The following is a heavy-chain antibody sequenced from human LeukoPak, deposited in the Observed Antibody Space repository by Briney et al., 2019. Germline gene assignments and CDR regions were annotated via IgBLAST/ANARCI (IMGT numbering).Heavy chain of an antibody. CDR2: INPNSGGT. CDR3: ARDVVVVPAASPSWFDP. D-gene: IGHD2-2*01. J-gene: IGHJ5*02. Sequence: ASVTVSCKASGYTFTGYYMHWVRQAPGQGLEWMGWINPNSGGTNYAQKFQGRVTMTRDTSISTAYMELSRLRSDDTAVYDCARDVVVVPAASPSWFDPWGQGTLVTVSS. V-gene: IGHV1-2*02. CDR1: GYTFTGYY.